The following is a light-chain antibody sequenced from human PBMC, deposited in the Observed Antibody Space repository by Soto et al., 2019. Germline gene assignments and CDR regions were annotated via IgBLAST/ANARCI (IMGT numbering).Light chain of an antibody. V-gene: IGLV1-40*01. CDR1: SSSSGADYD. Sequence: QSVLAQPPSVSGAPGQRVTISCTGISSSSGADYDVHWYQQLPGRAPKLLIYGNTNRPSGVPDRFSGSKSGTAASLAFTGLQAEDEADYYCQSYDSSLRGYVFGTGTKLTVL. CDR2: GNT. J-gene: IGLJ1*01. CDR3: QSYDSSLRGYV.